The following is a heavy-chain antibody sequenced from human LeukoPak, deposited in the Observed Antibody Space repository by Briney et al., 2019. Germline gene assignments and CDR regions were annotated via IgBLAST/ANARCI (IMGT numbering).Heavy chain of an antibody. J-gene: IGHJ3*01. CDR1: GFTFAIHA. V-gene: IGHV3-23*01. D-gene: IGHD3-10*01. CDR2: ISGDGGST. Sequence: GGSLRLSCEASGFTFAIHAMTWVRQAPGKGLEWVSGISGDGGSTHYAESVKGQFTITRDNSQNTLFLQMNSLRAEDTAIYYCAKDSYVSGRPLHTFDVWGQGTMVTVSS. CDR3: AKDSYVSGRPLHTFDV.